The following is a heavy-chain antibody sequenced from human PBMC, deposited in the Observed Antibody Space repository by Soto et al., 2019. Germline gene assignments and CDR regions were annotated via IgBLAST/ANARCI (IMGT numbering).Heavy chain of an antibody. CDR2: IYYSGIT. D-gene: IGHD3-3*01. CDR3: ARQSSTSLASRYFDY. J-gene: IGHJ4*02. CDR1: GDSISSNSYY. Sequence: QLQLQESGPGLVKPSETLSLTCTVSGDSISSNSYYWGWIRQPPGKGLEWIGSIYYSGITYYNPSLKSRVTLSGDTSKNQFSPKLSSVTAADTAFYYCARQSSTSLASRYFDYWGQGTLVTVSS. V-gene: IGHV4-39*01.